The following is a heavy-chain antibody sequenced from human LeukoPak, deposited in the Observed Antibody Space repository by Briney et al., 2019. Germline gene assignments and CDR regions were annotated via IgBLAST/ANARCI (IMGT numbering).Heavy chain of an antibody. D-gene: IGHD4-17*01. CDR2: INHSGST. Sequence: SETLSLTCAVYGGSFSGYYWSWIRQPPGKGLEWLGEINHSGSTNYNPSLKSRVTISVDTSKNQFSLKLSSATAADTAVYYCARQGRRTVTTAYYFDYWGQGTLVTVSS. CDR3: ARQGRRTVTTAYYFDY. J-gene: IGHJ4*02. CDR1: GGSFSGYY. V-gene: IGHV4-34*01.